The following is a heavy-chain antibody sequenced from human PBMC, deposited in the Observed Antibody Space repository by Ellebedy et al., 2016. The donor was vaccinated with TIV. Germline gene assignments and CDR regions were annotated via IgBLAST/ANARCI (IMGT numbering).Heavy chain of an antibody. CDR2: VYPEDSDT. CDR3: ARHSTPYSGYDTDFDF. D-gene: IGHD5-12*01. J-gene: IGHJ4*02. V-gene: IGHV5-51*01. Sequence: GESLKISCKGSGYSFSHYWIGWVRQMPGKGLAWIGIVYPEDSDTRYSPSFQGQVTISAANYISTAYLQWSSLKTSDTATYYSARHSTPYSGYDTDFDFWGQGTLVTVSS. CDR1: GYSFSHYW.